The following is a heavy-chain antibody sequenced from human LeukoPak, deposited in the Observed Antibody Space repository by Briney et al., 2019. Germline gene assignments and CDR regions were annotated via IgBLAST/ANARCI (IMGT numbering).Heavy chain of an antibody. CDR3: ASASSHRIAAGGDY. CDR1: GFTFSNYW. CDR2: INSDGSSR. Sequence: GGSLRLSCAASGFTFSNYWMHWVRQAPGKGLVCVSRINSDGSSRNYADSVKGRFTISRDNAKNTLYLQMNGLRAEDTAVYYCASASSHRIAAGGDYWGQGTLVTVSS. V-gene: IGHV3-74*01. J-gene: IGHJ4*02. D-gene: IGHD6-13*01.